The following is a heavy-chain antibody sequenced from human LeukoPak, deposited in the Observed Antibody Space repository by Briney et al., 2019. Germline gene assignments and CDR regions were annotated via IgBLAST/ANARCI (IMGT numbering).Heavy chain of an antibody. Sequence: GGSLRLSCGASGFTFSIHWMHWVRQAPRKGLVWVSRVTSDGSSTGYADSVKGRFTISRGNAKNTLYLQMDSLRAEDTAVYYCAREAYYYDSSRSHDAFDIWGQGTMVTVSS. CDR1: GFTFSIHW. V-gene: IGHV3-74*01. J-gene: IGHJ3*02. D-gene: IGHD3-22*01. CDR2: VTSDGSST. CDR3: AREAYYYDSSRSHDAFDI.